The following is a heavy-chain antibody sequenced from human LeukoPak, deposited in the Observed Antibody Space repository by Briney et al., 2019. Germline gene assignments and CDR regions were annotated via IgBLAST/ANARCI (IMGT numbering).Heavy chain of an antibody. CDR3: ARLSPILEWSPFDY. CDR1: GYSFTSYW. J-gene: IGHJ4*02. V-gene: IGHV5-51*01. D-gene: IGHD3-3*01. CDR2: IYPGDSDT. Sequence: GESLKISCKGSGYSFTSYWIGWVRQMPGKGREWMGIIYPGDSDTRYSPSFQGQVTISADKPISTAYLQWSSLKATDTAMYYCARLSPILEWSPFDYWGQGTLVTVSS.